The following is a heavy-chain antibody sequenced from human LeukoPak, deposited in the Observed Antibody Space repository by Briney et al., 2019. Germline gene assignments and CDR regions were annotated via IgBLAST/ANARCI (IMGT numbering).Heavy chain of an antibody. CDR2: FYYSGNT. CDR1: GGSISSYY. V-gene: IGHV4-59*01. D-gene: IGHD3-22*01. CDR3: AGVTATGYYDSSGITGAFDI. J-gene: IGHJ3*02. Sequence: SETLSLTCTVSGGSISSYYWSWIRQPPGKGLEWIGYFYYSGNTNYNPSLKSRVTMSVDTSRNQFSLKLSSVTAADTAVYYCAGVTATGYYDSSGITGAFDIWGQGTMVTVSS.